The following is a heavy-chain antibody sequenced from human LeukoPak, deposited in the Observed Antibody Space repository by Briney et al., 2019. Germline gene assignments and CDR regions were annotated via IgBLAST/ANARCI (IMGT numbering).Heavy chain of an antibody. CDR1: GGTFSSYA. J-gene: IGHJ5*02. CDR3: ARGRPHRTWFDP. Sequence: SVKVSCKASGGTFSSYAISWVRQAPGQGLEWMGGIIPIFGTANYAQKFQGRVTITTDESTSTAYMELSSLRSEGTAVYYCARGRPHRTWFDPWGQGTLVTVSS. CDR2: IIPIFGTA. V-gene: IGHV1-69*05.